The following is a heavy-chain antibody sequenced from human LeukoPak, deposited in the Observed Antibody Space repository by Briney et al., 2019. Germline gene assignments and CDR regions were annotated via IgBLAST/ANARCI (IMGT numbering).Heavy chain of an antibody. J-gene: IGHJ4*02. CDR2: IYHSGST. V-gene: IGHV4-38-2*01. Sequence: SETLSLTCAVSGYSISSGYYWGCSRQPPGKGLGWIGSIYHSGSTYYNPSLKSRVTISVDTSKNQFSLKLSSVTAADTAVYYCARLESLNFDYWGQGTLVTVSS. D-gene: IGHD5-24*01. CDR1: GYSISSGYY. CDR3: ARLESLNFDY.